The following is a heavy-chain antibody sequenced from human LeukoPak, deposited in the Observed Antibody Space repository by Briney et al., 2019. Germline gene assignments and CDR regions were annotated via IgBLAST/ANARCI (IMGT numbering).Heavy chain of an antibody. CDR1: GFTFSSYA. CDR3: AKWEGNTRNYYDFWSGYPPAFDY. D-gene: IGHD3-3*01. Sequence: GGSLRLSCAASGFTFSSYAMSWVRQAPGKGLEWDSAISGSGGSTYYADSVKGRFTISRDNSKNTLYLQMNSLRAEDTAVYYCAKWEGNTRNYYDFWSGYPPAFDYWGQGTLVTVSS. J-gene: IGHJ4*02. V-gene: IGHV3-23*01. CDR2: ISGSGGST.